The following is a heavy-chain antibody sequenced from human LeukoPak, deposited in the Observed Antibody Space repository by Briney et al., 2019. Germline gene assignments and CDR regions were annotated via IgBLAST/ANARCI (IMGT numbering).Heavy chain of an antibody. CDR1: GFTFSSYG. CDR3: AKEGYTSAYYFDY. V-gene: IGHV3-30*18. J-gene: IGHJ4*02. Sequence: PRRSPRLSSAASGFTFSSYGLHSVREAPGERVERVAVISYDGSNTYYADSVKGRFTISRENSKNTLYLQMISMRAEDTAGYYCAKEGYTSAYYFDYWGQGTLVTVSS. D-gene: IGHD5-18*01. CDR2: ISYDGSNT.